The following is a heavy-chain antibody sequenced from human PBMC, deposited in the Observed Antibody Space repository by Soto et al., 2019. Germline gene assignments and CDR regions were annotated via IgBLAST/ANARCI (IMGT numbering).Heavy chain of an antibody. Sequence: EVYLVQSGGGLVQPGGSLRLSCAASGFTFSSYEMHWVRQAPGKGLEWLSYITSSGSIIYYAGSVKVRFTISRDSANNSLYLQMNSLRAEDTAVSYCARRPKDYCYVMDVWGQGTTVTVSS. CDR1: GFTFSSYE. CDR2: ITSSGSII. CDR3: ARRPKDYCYVMDV. V-gene: IGHV3-48*03. J-gene: IGHJ6*02.